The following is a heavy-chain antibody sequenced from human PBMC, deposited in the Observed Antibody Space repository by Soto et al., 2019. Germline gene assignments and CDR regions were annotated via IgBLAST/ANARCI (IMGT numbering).Heavy chain of an antibody. CDR1: GSNFGVFG. D-gene: IGHD6-19*01. Sequence: GGSLRLSCATSGSNFGVFGMHWVRQAPGKGLEWLSVLSYEGSEEYYADPVRGRFTISRDNSKSTLFLQMDSLRVEDTGVYYCALTRRSSLLEVAGPGFEYWGQGTLVTVSS. V-gene: IGHV3-30*03. CDR2: LSYEGSEE. CDR3: ALTRRSSLLEVAGPGFEY. J-gene: IGHJ4*02.